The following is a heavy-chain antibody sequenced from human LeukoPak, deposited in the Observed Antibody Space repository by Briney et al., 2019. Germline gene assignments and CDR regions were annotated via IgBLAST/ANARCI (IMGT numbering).Heavy chain of an antibody. CDR1: GFTFSRYS. Sequence: PGGSLRLSCAASGFTFSRYSMNWVRQAPGKGLEWVSSIISSSSYIYYADSVKGRFTISRDNAKNSLYLQMNSLRAEDTAVYYCARGGYSSSWYPPPWFDPWGQGTLVTVSS. V-gene: IGHV3-21*01. J-gene: IGHJ5*02. CDR2: IISSSSYI. D-gene: IGHD6-13*01. CDR3: ARGGYSSSWYPPPWFDP.